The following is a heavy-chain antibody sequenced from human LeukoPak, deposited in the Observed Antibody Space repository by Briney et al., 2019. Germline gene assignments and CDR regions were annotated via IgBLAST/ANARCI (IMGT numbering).Heavy chain of an antibody. V-gene: IGHV4-59*08. D-gene: IGHD4-17*01. CDR1: GGSISSYY. CDR3: ARTYGDYGYNYYFDY. J-gene: IGHJ4*02. CDR2: IYYSGST. Sequence: SETLSPTCTVSGGSISSYYWSWTRQPPGKGLEWIGYIYYSGSTNYNPSLKSRVTISVDTSKNQFSLKLSSVTAADTAVYYCARTYGDYGYNYYFDYWGQGTLVTVSS.